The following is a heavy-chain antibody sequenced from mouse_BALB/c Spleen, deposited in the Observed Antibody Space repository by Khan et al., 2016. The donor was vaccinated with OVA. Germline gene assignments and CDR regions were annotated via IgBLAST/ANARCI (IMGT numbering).Heavy chain of an antibody. Sequence: VQLKESGGGLVKPGGSLKLSCAASGFTFSSFTMSWVRQTPEKRLEWVASISSGGDNTYYPGSVKGRFTISRDNAKNNLYLQMSSLRSEDTALYSCTSSNYGPFAYWGQGTLVTVSA. D-gene: IGHD1-1*02. CDR1: GFTFSSFT. V-gene: IGHV5-9*03. CDR3: TSSNYGPFAY. J-gene: IGHJ3*01. CDR2: ISSGGDNT.